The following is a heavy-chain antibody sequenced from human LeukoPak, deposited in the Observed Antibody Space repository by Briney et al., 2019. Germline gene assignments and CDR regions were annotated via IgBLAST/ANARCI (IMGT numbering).Heavy chain of an antibody. Sequence: ASVKVSCKASGYTFTGYYMHWVRQAPGQGLEWMGWINPNSGGTNYAQKFQGWITMTRDTSISTAYMELSRLRSDDTAVYYCARAYCGGDCYRSRPWYFDLRGRGTLVTVSS. CDR3: ARAYCGGDCYRSRPWYFDL. D-gene: IGHD2-21*02. CDR1: GYTFTGYY. CDR2: INPNSGGT. J-gene: IGHJ2*01. V-gene: IGHV1-2*04.